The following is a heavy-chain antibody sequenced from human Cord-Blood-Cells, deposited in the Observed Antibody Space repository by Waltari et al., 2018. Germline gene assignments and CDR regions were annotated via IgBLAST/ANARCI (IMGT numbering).Heavy chain of an antibody. CDR2: IYYSGSA. CDR3: ARHLRVVPAAIGWFDP. CDR1: GGSISSSSYY. Sequence: QLQLQESGPGLVKPSETLSLTCTVSGGSISSSSYYWGWLRQPPGKRLEWIGSIYYSGSAYYNASLKSRVTISVDTSKNQFSLKLSSVTAADAAVYYCARHLRVVPAAIGWFDPWGQGTLVTVAS. V-gene: IGHV4-39*01. D-gene: IGHD2-2*02. J-gene: IGHJ5*02.